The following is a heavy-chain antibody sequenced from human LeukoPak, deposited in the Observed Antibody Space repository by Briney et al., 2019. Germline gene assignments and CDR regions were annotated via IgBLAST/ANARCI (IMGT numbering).Heavy chain of an antibody. D-gene: IGHD3-22*01. V-gene: IGHV1-8*01. CDR2: MYPHRVNT. CDR1: RYTFTNHD. Sequence: GASVKVSSTAYRYTFTNHDINWVGHATRQGLGWMGWMYPHRVNTGYAQKLQGKITMTRNTSISTAYMELHSLTSEDTAVYYCASDTSHTGGYYYREDGFDVWGQGTMVTVSS. CDR3: ASDTSHTGGYYYREDGFDV. J-gene: IGHJ3*01.